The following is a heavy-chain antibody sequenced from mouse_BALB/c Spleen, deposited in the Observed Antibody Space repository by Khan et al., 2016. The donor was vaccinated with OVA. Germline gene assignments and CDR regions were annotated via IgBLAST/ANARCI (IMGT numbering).Heavy chain of an antibody. CDR1: GYTFTSYT. CDR2: INPNNGYT. J-gene: IGHJ3*01. CDR3: VRDGAYCRGDGWFAY. Sequence: VQLQESGAELARPGATVKMSCKASGYTFTSYTIYWIKLRPGQGLEWIGYINPNNGYTNYNQKFKDKATLTADKSSTTAYMQLSSLTSDDSAVYDCVRDGAYCRGDGWFAYWGQGTLVTVAA. D-gene: IGHD3-3*01. V-gene: IGHV1-4*01.